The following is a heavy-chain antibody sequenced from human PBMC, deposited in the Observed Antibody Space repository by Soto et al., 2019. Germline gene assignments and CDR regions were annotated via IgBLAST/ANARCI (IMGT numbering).Heavy chain of an antibody. D-gene: IGHD3-22*01. J-gene: IGHJ6*02. CDR3: VKPYYDSSGYDYYGMDV. V-gene: IGHV3-30*18. CDR1: GFTFSNYG. Sequence: QLGGSLRLSCAASGFTFSNYGMHWVRQAPGKGLEWVTVISYDGSNTYYADSVKGRFTISRDNSKNRLYLQMNSLRAEDTALYYCVKPYYDSSGYDYYGMDVWGQGTTVTVSS. CDR2: ISYDGSNT.